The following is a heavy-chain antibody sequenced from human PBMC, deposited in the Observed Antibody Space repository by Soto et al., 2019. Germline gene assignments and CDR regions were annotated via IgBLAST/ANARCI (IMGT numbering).Heavy chain of an antibody. V-gene: IGHV3-49*03. Sequence: PGGSLRLSCTASGFTFGDYAMSWFRQAPGKGLEWVGFIRSKAYGGTTEYAASVKGRFTISRDNSKNTLYLQMNSLRAEDTAVYYCAKSLAAPYTSTLNDYWGQGTLVTVSS. J-gene: IGHJ4*02. D-gene: IGHD6-6*01. CDR3: AKSLAAPYTSTLNDY. CDR2: IRSKAYGGTT. CDR1: GFTFGDYA.